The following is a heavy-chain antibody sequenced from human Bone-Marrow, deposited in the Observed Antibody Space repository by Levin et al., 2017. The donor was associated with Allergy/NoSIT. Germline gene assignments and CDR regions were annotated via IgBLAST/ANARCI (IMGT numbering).Heavy chain of an antibody. V-gene: IGHV3-23*01. CDR1: GFTFSSYA. CDR3: AKDGHIVVVTPGGFDY. Sequence: GGSLRLSCAASGFTFSSYAMSWVRQAPGKGLEWVSAISGSGGSTYYADSVKGRFTISRDNSKNTLYLQMNSLRAEDTAVYYCAKDGHIVVVTPGGFDYWGQGTLVTVSS. D-gene: IGHD2-21*02. J-gene: IGHJ4*02. CDR2: ISGSGGST.